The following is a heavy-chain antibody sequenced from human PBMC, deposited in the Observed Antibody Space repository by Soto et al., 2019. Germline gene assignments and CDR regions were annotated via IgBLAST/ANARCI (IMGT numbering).Heavy chain of an antibody. V-gene: IGHV4-59*01. Sequence: PSETLSLTCTVSAGSISGYYWSWIRQPPGKELELIAYIHYSGSTYYNPSLKSRVTISIDTSKNQFSLKLSSVNAADTAVYYCAKVGRIAVAGTWFDPWGQGTLVTVSS. CDR3: AKVGRIAVAGTWFDP. J-gene: IGHJ5*02. D-gene: IGHD6-13*01. CDR1: AGSISGYY. CDR2: IHYSGST.